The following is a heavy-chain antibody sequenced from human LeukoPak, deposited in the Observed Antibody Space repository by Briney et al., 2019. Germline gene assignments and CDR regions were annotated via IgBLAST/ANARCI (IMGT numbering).Heavy chain of an antibody. J-gene: IGHJ3*02. V-gene: IGHV1-18*01. CDR2: ISAYNGNT. D-gene: IGHD1-26*01. Sequence: GASVKVSCKASGYTFTSYGISWVRQAPGQGLEWMGWISAYNGNTNYAQKLQGRVTMTTDTSTSTAYMELRSLRSDDTAVYYCARDVRSIRYSRSYWDAFDIWGQGTMVTVSS. CDR1: GYTFTSYG. CDR3: ARDVRSIRYSRSYWDAFDI.